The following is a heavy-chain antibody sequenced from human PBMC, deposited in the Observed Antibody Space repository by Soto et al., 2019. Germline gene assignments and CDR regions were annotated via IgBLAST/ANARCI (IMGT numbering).Heavy chain of an antibody. CDR1: GGTFSFHT. Sequence: QVQLVQSGAEVKKPGSSVKVSCKASGGTFSFHTVSWVRQAPGQGLEWMGGIIPMFGTTNYAQKSQDRVTSTADESTCTAYMGLRSLRSEDTAVYYCARLVYCSGGSCYPTPPYAMDVWGQGTTVTVSS. V-gene: IGHV1-69*12. J-gene: IGHJ6*02. CDR3: ARLVYCSGGSCYPTPPYAMDV. CDR2: IIPMFGTT. D-gene: IGHD2-15*01.